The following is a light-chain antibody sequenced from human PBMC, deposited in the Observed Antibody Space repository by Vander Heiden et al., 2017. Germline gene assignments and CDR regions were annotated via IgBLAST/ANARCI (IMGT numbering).Light chain of an antibody. Sequence: CALRQAHSGSGSPGPSVTMSCTGTSSDVGCYNRVDWYQQPPGTAPKLMTYEVTKRRSGVPDRFSGSKSGNTASLTISGLQAEDEADYCCSSYTSSTTPVAFGGGTKLTVL. V-gene: IGLV2-18*02. CDR2: EVT. CDR1: SSDVGCYNR. CDR3: SSYTSSTTPVA. J-gene: IGLJ2*01.